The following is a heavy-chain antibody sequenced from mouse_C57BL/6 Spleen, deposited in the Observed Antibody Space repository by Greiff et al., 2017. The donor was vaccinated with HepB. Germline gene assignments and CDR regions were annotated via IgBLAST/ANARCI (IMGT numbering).Heavy chain of an antibody. V-gene: IGHV1-80*01. CDR3: GGYGDKGAMDY. CDR2: IYPGDGDT. Sequence: VKLQQSGAELVKPGASVKISCKASGYAFSSYWMNWVKQRPGKGLEWIGQIYPGDGDTNYNGKFKGKATLTADKSSSTAYMQLSSLTSEDSAVYFCGGYGDKGAMDYWGQGTSVTVSS. J-gene: IGHJ4*01. D-gene: IGHD2-10*02. CDR1: GYAFSSYW.